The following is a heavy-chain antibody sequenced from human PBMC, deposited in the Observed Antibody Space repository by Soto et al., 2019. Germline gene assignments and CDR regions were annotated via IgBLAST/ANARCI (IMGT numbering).Heavy chain of an antibody. CDR2: ISSRSDI. CDR1: GFTFSTYS. J-gene: IGHJ4*02. CDR3: AREGGLQFLDY. D-gene: IGHD3-3*01. V-gene: IGHV3-21*01. Sequence: GGSLRLSCVGSGFTFSTYSINWVRQAPGKGLEWVSSISSRSDIYYADSVKGRFTISRDNAKNSLYLQMNSLRAEDTAVYYCAREGGLQFLDYWGQGTLVTVSS.